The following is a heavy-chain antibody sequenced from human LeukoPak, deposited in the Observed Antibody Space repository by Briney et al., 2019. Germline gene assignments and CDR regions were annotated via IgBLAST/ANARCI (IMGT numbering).Heavy chain of an antibody. Sequence: KGLEWVGNIKQDGSEKYYVDSVKGRFTISRDNAKNSLYLDMNSLRVEDTAIYYCTRDFDPWGQGTLVTVSS. CDR3: TRDFDP. CDR2: IKQDGSEK. V-gene: IGHV3-7*01. J-gene: IGHJ5*02.